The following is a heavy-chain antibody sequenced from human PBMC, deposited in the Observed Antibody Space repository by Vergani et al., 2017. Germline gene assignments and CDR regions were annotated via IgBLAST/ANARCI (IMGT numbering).Heavy chain of an antibody. J-gene: IGHJ4*02. Sequence: QVQLQQWGAGLLKPSETLSLTCAVYGGSFSGYYWSWIRQPPGKGLEWIGEINHSGSTNYNPSLKSRVTISVDTSKNQFSLKLSSVTAADTAVYYCATPIRTSRSTSWKPFDYWGQGTLVTVSS. V-gene: IGHV4-34*01. CDR2: INHSGST. CDR3: ATPIRTSRSTSWKPFDY. CDR1: GGSFSGYY. D-gene: IGHD2-2*01.